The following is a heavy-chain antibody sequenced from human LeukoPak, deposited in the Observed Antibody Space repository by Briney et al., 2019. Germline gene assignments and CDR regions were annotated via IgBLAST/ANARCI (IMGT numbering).Heavy chain of an antibody. J-gene: IGHJ4*02. Sequence: PGGSLRLSCSASGFTFSSYAMHWVRQAPGKGLEYVSAISSNGGSTYYADSVKGRFTISRDNSKNTLYLQMSSLRAEDTAVYYCAKDLLIAARPLYYFDYWGQGTLVTVSS. D-gene: IGHD6-6*01. V-gene: IGHV3-64D*06. CDR3: AKDLLIAARPLYYFDY. CDR1: GFTFSSYA. CDR2: ISSNGGST.